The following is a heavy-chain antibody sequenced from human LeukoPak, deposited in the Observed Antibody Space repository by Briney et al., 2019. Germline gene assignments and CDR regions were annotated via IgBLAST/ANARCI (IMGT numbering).Heavy chain of an antibody. CDR2: INPSGGST. CDR1: GYTFTSYY. J-gene: IGHJ4*02. CDR3: ARDLGSYYYGSGSYFFDY. Sequence: GASVEVSCKASGYTFTSYYMHWVRQAPGQGLEWMGIINPSGGSTSYAQKFQGRVTMTRDTSTSTVYMELSSLRSEDTAVYYCARDLGSYYYGSGSYFFDYWGQGTLVTVSS. V-gene: IGHV1-46*03. D-gene: IGHD3-10*01.